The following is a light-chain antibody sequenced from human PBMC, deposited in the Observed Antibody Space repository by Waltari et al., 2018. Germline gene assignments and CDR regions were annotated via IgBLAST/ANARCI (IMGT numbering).Light chain of an antibody. V-gene: IGKV3-20*01. CDR2: DAS. CDR3: QKYANLPAT. CDR1: QSVGRY. J-gene: IGKJ1*01. Sequence: EIVLTQSPGTLSLSPGESATLSCRASQSVGRYLAWYQQKPGQAPRLLIYDASTRATGIPDRFSGSGSGTDFSLTISRLESEDFAVYYCQKYANLPATFGQGTKVEIK.